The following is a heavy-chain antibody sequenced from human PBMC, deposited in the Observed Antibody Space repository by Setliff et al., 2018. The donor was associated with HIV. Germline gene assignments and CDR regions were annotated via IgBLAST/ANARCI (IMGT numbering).Heavy chain of an antibody. V-gene: IGHV1-8*01. CDR3: ARVGDTSGYYFYIFDL. Sequence: ASVKVSCKASGYTFISNDINWVRQTTGQGLEWMGWMSPNSGDTGYAQNFQGRVTMTRDKSINTAYLQWGSLKASDSAMYYCARVGDTSGYYFYIFDLWGQGTMVT. CDR1: GYTFISND. CDR2: MSPNSGDT. D-gene: IGHD3-22*01. J-gene: IGHJ3*01.